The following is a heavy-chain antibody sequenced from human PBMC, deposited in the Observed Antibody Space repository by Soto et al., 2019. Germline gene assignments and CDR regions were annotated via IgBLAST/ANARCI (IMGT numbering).Heavy chain of an antibody. V-gene: IGHV4-30-4*01. D-gene: IGHD3-10*01. J-gene: IGHJ4*02. CDR3: ARAGFSYGPLLF. Sequence: SETLSLTCNVSGGPIKTGGYYWNWIRQPPGKGLEWIGYVFYSGATNYSPSLKSRAAISMDTSKNQFSLSLTSVTAADTAVYYCARAGFSYGPLLFWGQGIRVTVSS. CDR2: VFYSGAT. CDR1: GGPIKTGGYY.